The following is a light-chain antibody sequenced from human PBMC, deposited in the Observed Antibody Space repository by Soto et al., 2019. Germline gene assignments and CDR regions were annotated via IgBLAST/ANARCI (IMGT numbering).Light chain of an antibody. CDR1: QSVSSSY. J-gene: IGKJ4*01. V-gene: IGKV3-20*01. Sequence: EIVLMQSPGTLSLSPGARATLSCRASQSVSSSYLAWYQQKPGQAPRLLIDGASNRATGIPDRFSGSGSGTDFTLTISRLEPEDFAVYYWQRYGSSPPLTFGGGTKVEIK. CDR2: GAS. CDR3: QRYGSSPPLT.